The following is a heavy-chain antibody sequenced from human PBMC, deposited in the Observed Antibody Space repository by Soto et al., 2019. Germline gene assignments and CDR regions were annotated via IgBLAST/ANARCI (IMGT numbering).Heavy chain of an antibody. CDR1: GASITTGNYY. V-gene: IGHV4-39*07. J-gene: IGHJ4*02. D-gene: IGHD2-21*02. Sequence: PSETLSLTCTVSGASITTGNYYWVWIRQPPGKGLQWIGSSSYTGNTYFNPSLRSRVTISVDTSKNQFSLKLNSVTAADTAVYYCGSGGVTARFDYWGQGTLVTVSS. CDR2: SSYTGNT. CDR3: GSGGVTARFDY.